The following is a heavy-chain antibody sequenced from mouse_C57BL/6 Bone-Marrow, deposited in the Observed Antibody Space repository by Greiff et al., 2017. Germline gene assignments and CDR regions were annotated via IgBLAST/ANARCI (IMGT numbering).Heavy chain of an antibody. J-gene: IGHJ3*01. CDR1: GFNIKDDY. CDR2: IDPENGDT. D-gene: IGHD4-1*01. V-gene: IGHV14-4*01. CDR3: TTGTPFAY. Sequence: VQLKQSGAELVRPGASVKLSCTASGFNIKDDYMHWVKQRPEQGLEWIGWIDPENGDTEYASKFQGKATITADTSSNTAYLQLSSLTSEDTAVYYCTTGTPFAYWGQGTLVTVSA.